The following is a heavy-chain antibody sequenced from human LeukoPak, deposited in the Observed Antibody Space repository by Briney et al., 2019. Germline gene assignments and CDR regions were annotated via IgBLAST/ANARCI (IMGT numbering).Heavy chain of an antibody. CDR3: ARLILWFGESNSSNWFDP. D-gene: IGHD3-10*01. CDR2: INHSGST. V-gene: IGHV4-34*01. CDR1: GGSFRGYH. Sequence: SVTLSLTCAVYGGSFRGYHWIWLPQSPGKALEGIREINHSGSTNYNPALNSRVTISVDTSKNQFSLKLSSVTAADTAVYYCARLILWFGESNSSNWFDPWGQGTLVTVSS. J-gene: IGHJ5*02.